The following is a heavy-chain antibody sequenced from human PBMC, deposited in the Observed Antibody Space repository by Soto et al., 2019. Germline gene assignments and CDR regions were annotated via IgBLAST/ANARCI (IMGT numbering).Heavy chain of an antibody. CDR2: INSGGRT. D-gene: IGHD4-17*01. V-gene: IGHV3-23*01. J-gene: IGHJ4*02. CDR3: AKDLRPDGVWDFDY. CDR1: GFTFSSYT. Sequence: GESLKISCAASGFTFSSYTMNWVRQAPGKGLEWVSGINSGGRTYYADSVKGRFTISRDDSKNTLYLQIISLRAEDTAVYYCAKDLRPDGVWDFDYWGQGTLVTVSS.